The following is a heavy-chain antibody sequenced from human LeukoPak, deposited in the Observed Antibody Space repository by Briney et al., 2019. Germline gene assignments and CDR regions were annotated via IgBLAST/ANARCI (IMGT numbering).Heavy chain of an antibody. J-gene: IGHJ4*02. Sequence: GGSLRLSCAASGFTLSSYWMNWVRQAPGKGLEWVSSISSSSSYIYYADSVKGRFTISRDNAKNSLYLQMNSLRAEDTAVYYCARVGGSSNFDYWGQGTLVTVSS. CDR2: ISSSSSYI. V-gene: IGHV3-21*01. D-gene: IGHD3-16*01. CDR1: GFTLSSYW. CDR3: ARVGGSSNFDY.